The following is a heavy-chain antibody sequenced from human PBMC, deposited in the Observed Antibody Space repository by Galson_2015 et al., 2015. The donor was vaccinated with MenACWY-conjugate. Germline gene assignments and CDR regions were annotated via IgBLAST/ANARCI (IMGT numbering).Heavy chain of an antibody. J-gene: IGHJ5*02. CDR3: AHSGGDTTMVHWWFDP. Sequence: PALVKPTQTLTLPCTFSGFSLSSSGVGVGWIRRPPGKALEWLALIYWDDDKRYSPSLKTRLTITRDTSKNQVVLTMTNMDPVDTATYYCAHSGGDTTMVHWWFDPWGRGTLVTVSS. CDR2: IYWDDDK. D-gene: IGHD5-18*01. V-gene: IGHV2-5*02. CDR1: GFSLSSSGVG.